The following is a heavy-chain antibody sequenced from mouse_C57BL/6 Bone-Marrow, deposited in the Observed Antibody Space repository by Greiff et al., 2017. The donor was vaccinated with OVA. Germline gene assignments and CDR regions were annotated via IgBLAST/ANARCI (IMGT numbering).Heavy chain of an antibody. Sequence: VMLVESGPGLVAPSQSLSITCTVSGFSLTNYGLHWLRQPPGKGLEWLVVIWSDGSTTYNSALKSRLSISKDNSKSQVFLKMNSLQTDDTAMYYCARLEGGSWFAYWGQGTLVTVSA. CDR2: IWSDGST. CDR1: GFSLTNYG. V-gene: IGHV2-6*03. J-gene: IGHJ3*01. CDR3: ARLEGGSWFAY.